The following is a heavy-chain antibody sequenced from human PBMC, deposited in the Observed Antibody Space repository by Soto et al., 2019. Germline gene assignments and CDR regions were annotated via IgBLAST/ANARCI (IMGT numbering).Heavy chain of an antibody. CDR2: INPKTGGT. Sequence: QVQLVQSGAEVRKPVASVKVSCKASGYTFTDYYMHWVRQAPGQGLEWMGGINPKTGGTNYVQKFQGRVTMTRDTSITTAYMELSRLRSDDTAVYYCARDVVGSDYFDSWGQGTLVTVSS. D-gene: IGHD1-26*01. CDR1: GYTFTDYY. J-gene: IGHJ4*02. CDR3: ARDVVGSDYFDS. V-gene: IGHV1-2*02.